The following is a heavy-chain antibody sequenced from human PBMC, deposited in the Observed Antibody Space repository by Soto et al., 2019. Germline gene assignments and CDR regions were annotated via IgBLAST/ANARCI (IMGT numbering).Heavy chain of an antibody. Sequence: SETLSLTCTVSGGSIRSYCCTWIRQPPGEGLEWIGCICNSGTTNYNPSLKSRGAISIDTQKTQFSLQLSSVTVADTAFYYCGGGGSIVVATRRLKDVWGKGTTVTVSS. D-gene: IGHD3-22*01. CDR3: GGGGSIVVATRRLKDV. J-gene: IGHJ6*04. CDR1: GGSIRSYC. CDR2: ICNSGTT. V-gene: IGHV4-59*03.